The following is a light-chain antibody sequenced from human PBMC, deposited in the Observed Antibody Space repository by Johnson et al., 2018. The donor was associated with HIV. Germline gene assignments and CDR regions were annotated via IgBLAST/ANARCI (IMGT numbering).Light chain of an antibody. CDR3: GAWESRLSIYV. CDR1: SSNIGSNY. J-gene: IGLJ1*01. Sequence: QSVLTQSPSVSAAPGQNVTISCSGGSSNIGSNYVSWYQQFPGAAPKLLIYENNKRPSGIADRFSDTMSGTSATPGITGLQTGDEADYYCGAWESRLSIYVVGSGTKVTVL. V-gene: IGLV1-51*02. CDR2: ENN.